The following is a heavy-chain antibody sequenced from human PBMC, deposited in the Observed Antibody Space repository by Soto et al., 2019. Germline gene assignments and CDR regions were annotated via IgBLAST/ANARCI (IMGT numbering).Heavy chain of an antibody. Sequence: QVQLVQSGAEVKKPGASVKVSCKASGYTFTSYDINWVRQATGQGLEWMGWMNPNSGNTGYAQKCEGRVTMTRNTSISTAYMELSRLRSEETAVYYCAREKTSYGMDVWGQGTTVTVSS. CDR3: AREKTSYGMDV. CDR2: MNPNSGNT. V-gene: IGHV1-8*01. CDR1: GYTFTSYD. J-gene: IGHJ6*01.